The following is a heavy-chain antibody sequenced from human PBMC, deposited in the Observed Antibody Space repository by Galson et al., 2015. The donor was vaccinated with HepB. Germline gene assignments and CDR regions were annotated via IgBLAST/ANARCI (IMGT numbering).Heavy chain of an antibody. D-gene: IGHD3-9*01. CDR1: GYTFTSYG. Sequence: SVKVSCKASGYTFTSYGISWVRQAPGQGLEWMGWISAYNGNTNYAQKLQGRVTMTTDTSTSTAYMELRSLRSDDTAVYYCARETYYDILTGYYVGAFDIWGQGTMVTVSS. J-gene: IGHJ3*02. CDR3: ARETYYDILTGYYVGAFDI. V-gene: IGHV1-18*01. CDR2: ISAYNGNT.